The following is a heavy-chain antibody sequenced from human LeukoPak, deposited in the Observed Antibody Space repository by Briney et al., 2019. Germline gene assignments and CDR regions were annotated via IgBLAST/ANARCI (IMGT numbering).Heavy chain of an antibody. Sequence: PSETLSLTCTVSGGSISSSSYYWGWIRQPPGKGLEWIGSIYYSGSTYYNPSLKSRVTISVDTSKNQFSLKLSSVTAADTAVYYCASIIAARQWYFDYWGQGTLVTVSS. D-gene: IGHD6-6*01. CDR2: IYYSGST. CDR3: ASIIAARQWYFDY. CDR1: GGSISSSSYY. V-gene: IGHV4-39*01. J-gene: IGHJ4*02.